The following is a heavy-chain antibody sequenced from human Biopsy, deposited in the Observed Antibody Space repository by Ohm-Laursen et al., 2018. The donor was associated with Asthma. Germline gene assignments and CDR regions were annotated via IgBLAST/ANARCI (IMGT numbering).Heavy chain of an antibody. CDR3: AREVSTVDYGYYYFAMDV. J-gene: IGHJ6*02. D-gene: IGHD4-17*01. CDR1: GYTFINYA. Sequence: ASVKVSCKASGYTFINYAIHWVRQAPGQRPEWMGWINAGNGNTKYSQKFQGRVTITRDTSASTAYMELSSLRSEDSAVYYCAREVSTVDYGYYYFAMDVWGQGTTVTVSS. V-gene: IGHV1-3*01. CDR2: INAGNGNT.